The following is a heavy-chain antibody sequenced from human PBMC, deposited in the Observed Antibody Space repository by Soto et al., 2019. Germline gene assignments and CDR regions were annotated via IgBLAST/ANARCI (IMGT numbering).Heavy chain of an antibody. J-gene: IGHJ6*02. D-gene: IGHD6-19*01. CDR3: AGPRSSGWPSYYYYYGMDV. V-gene: IGHV1-69*06. CDR1: GGTFSSYA. CDR2: IIPIFGTA. Sequence: SVKVSCKASGGTFSSYAISWVRQAPGQGLEWMGGIIPIFGTANYAQKFQGRVTITADKSTSTAYMELSSLRSEDTAVYYCAGPRSSGWPSYYYYYGMDVWGQGTTVTVSS.